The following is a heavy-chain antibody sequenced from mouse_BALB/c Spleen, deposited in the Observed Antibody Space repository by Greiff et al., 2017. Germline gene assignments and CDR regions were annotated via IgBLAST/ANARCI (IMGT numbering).Heavy chain of an antibody. Sequence: VKLMESGPGLVAPSQSLSITCTVSGFSLTSYGVHWVRQPPGKGLEWLGVIWAGGSTNYNSALMSRLSISKDNSKSQVFLKMNSLQTDDTAMYYCAREGGNYDYYAMDYWGQGTSVTVSS. V-gene: IGHV2-9*02. D-gene: IGHD2-1*01. CDR3: AREGGNYDYYAMDY. J-gene: IGHJ4*01. CDR1: GFSLTSYG. CDR2: IWAGGST.